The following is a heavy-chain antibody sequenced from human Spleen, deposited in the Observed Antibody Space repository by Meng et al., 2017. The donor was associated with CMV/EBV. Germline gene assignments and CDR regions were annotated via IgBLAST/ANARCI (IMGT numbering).Heavy chain of an antibody. CDR1: GFSFNSYG. V-gene: IGHV3-30*02. CDR2: IRFDGSKT. D-gene: IGHD3-3*01. J-gene: IGHJ4*02. CDR3: AIGGSTIFGVVDY. Sequence: GESLKISCAASGFSFNSYGMHWVRQAPGKVLEWVAFIRFDGSKTYYADSVKGRHTISRDDPENTLYLQMNSLRPEDTAVHYCAIGGSTIFGVVDYWGQGTLVTVSS.